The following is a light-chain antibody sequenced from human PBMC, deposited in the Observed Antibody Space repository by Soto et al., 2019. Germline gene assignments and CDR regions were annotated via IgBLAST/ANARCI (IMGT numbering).Light chain of an antibody. Sequence: QSALTQPPSASGSPGQSVTVSCTGTSSDVGGYNFVSWYQQHPGEAPKLMIYEVSKRPSGVPDRLSGSKSGNTASLTVSGLQAEDEADYYCSSYAGSNNLNWLFGGGTKLTVL. V-gene: IGLV2-8*01. J-gene: IGLJ3*02. CDR2: EVS. CDR1: SSDVGGYNF. CDR3: SSYAGSNNLNWL.